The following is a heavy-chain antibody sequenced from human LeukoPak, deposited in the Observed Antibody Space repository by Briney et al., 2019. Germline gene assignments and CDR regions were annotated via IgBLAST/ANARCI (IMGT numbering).Heavy chain of an antibody. J-gene: IGHJ4*02. CDR3: ALLAAGNTNDY. V-gene: IGHV3-30-3*01. D-gene: IGHD6-13*01. Sequence: GTSLRLSCAATGFSFSSYAMHWVRQAPGKGLEWVAVISYDGSNKYYADSVKGRFTISRDNSKNTLYLQMNSLRAEDTAVYYCALLAAGNTNDYWGQGTLVTVSS. CDR1: GFSFSSYA. CDR2: ISYDGSNK.